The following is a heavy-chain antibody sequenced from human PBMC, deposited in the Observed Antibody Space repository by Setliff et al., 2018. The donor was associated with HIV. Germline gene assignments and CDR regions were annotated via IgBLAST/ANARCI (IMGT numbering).Heavy chain of an antibody. J-gene: IGHJ4*02. CDR3: ARGVDGSYRKFFDN. D-gene: IGHD1-26*01. CDR1: AYNFYKYG. CDR2: IMPIFGTA. V-gene: IGHV1-69*13. Sequence: SVKVSCQASAYNFYKYGISWVRQAPGQGLEWMGGIMPIFGTANYAQKFQGRVTNIADASTNTVNMELSSLRSEDTAVYYCARGVDGSYRKFFDNWGQGTLVTVSS.